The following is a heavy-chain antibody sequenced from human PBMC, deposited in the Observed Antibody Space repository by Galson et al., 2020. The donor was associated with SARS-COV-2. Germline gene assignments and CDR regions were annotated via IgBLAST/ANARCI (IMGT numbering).Heavy chain of an antibody. CDR1: GYTFISFY. V-gene: IGHV1-46*04. CDR3: AREWGDINSSVFDY. D-gene: IGHD2-21*01. J-gene: IGHJ4*02. Sequence: ASVKVSCKASGYTFISFYIHWVRQAPGQGLEWMGVINPSGDITSYAQQLRGRVTVTRDMSTQTVYMELSSLTSEDTAVYYCAREWGDINSSVFDYWGQGSLGVVSS. CDR2: INPSGDIT.